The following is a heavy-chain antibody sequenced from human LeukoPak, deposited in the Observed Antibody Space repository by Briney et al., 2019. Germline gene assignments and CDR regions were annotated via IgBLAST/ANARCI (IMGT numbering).Heavy chain of an antibody. CDR2: IFSNGSMQ. CDR1: GFTFSSYA. D-gene: IGHD3-22*01. Sequence: GGSLTLSCAASGFTFSSYAMNWVRQPPGKGLEWVAVIFSNGSMQYYADSVKGRFTISRDNSKNTLYLQMNSLRAEDTAVYYCAKDFMRGYDSSGFSDFDYWGQGTLVTVSS. J-gene: IGHJ4*02. V-gene: IGHV3-30*04. CDR3: AKDFMRGYDSSGFSDFDY.